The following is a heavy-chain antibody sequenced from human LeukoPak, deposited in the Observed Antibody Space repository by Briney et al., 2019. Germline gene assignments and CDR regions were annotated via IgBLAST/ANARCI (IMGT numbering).Heavy chain of an antibody. CDR1: GDSISSYF. CDR2: VCYNGTT. D-gene: IGHD3-16*01. CDR3: ATSGGFNSPRHY. J-gene: IGHJ4*02. V-gene: IGHV4-59*01. Sequence: SETLSLTCSVSGDSISSYFWAWIRQPPGKGLEWIGYVCYNGTTNYYPSLRNRVAISIDTSKNQFSLKLNSATAADTAVYYCATSGGFNSPRHYWGQGTLVTVSS.